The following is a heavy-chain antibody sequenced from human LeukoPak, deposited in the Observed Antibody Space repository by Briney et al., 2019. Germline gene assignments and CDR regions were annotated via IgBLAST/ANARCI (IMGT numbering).Heavy chain of an antibody. J-gene: IGHJ4*02. Sequence: SVKVSCKASGGTFSSYAISWVRQAPGQGLEWMGGIIPIFGTANYGQKFQGRVTITTDESTSTAYMELGSLRSEDTAVYYCARGYSSGYHYWGQGTLVTVSS. CDR3: ARGYSSGYHY. V-gene: IGHV1-69*05. CDR1: GGTFSSYA. CDR2: IIPIFGTA. D-gene: IGHD3-22*01.